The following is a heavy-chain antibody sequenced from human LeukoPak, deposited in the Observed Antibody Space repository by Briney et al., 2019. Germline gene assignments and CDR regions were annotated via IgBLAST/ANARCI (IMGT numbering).Heavy chain of an antibody. CDR3: ARVQESQIDYYFDY. J-gene: IGHJ4*02. V-gene: IGHV4-59*01. D-gene: IGHD3-9*01. Sequence: SETLSLTCTVSGGSISSYYWSWIRQPPGKGLEWIGYIYYSGSTNYNPSLKSRLTISVDTSKNQFSLKLSSVTAADAAVYYCARVQESQIDYYFDYWGQGTLVTVSS. CDR2: IYYSGST. CDR1: GGSISSYY.